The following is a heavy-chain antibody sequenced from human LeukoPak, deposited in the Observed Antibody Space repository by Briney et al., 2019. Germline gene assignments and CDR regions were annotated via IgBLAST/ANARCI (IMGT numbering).Heavy chain of an antibody. CDR2: INHSGST. Sequence: SETLSLTCAVYGGSFSGYYWSWIRQPPGKGLEWIGEINHSGSTNYNPSLKSRVTISVDTSKNQFSLKLSSVTATDTAVYYCARTARYYYGSGSYPRTWWFDPWGQGTLVTVSS. D-gene: IGHD3-10*01. V-gene: IGHV4-34*01. CDR1: GGSFSGYY. CDR3: ARTARYYYGSGSYPRTWWFDP. J-gene: IGHJ5*02.